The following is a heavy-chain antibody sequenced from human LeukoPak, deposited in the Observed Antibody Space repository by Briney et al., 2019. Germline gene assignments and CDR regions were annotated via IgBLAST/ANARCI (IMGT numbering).Heavy chain of an antibody. V-gene: IGHV4-59*08. D-gene: IGHD4-17*01. Sequence: PSETLSLTCTVSGGSMSRYYWSWMRQTPGKGLEYIGYIYYSGSTNYNPSLKSRVTISVDTSKNQFSLKLSSVTAADTAVYYCARGGNYGDYDGYFDYWGQGTLVTVSS. CDR2: IYYSGST. CDR3: ARGGNYGDYDGYFDY. J-gene: IGHJ4*02. CDR1: GGSMSRYY.